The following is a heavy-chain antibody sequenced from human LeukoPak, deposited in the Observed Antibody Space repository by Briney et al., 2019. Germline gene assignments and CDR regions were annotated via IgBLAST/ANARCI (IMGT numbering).Heavy chain of an antibody. V-gene: IGHV3-23*01. CDR1: GFTFSSYA. CDR3: ARDLYYDFWSGYYPSFDY. D-gene: IGHD3-3*01. J-gene: IGHJ4*02. Sequence: GGSLRLSRAASGFTFSSYAMSWVRQAPGRGLEWVSAISGSGGSTYYADSVKGRFTISRDNSKNTLYLQMNSLRAEDTAVYYCARDLYYDFWSGYYPSFDYWGQGTLVTVSS. CDR2: ISGSGGST.